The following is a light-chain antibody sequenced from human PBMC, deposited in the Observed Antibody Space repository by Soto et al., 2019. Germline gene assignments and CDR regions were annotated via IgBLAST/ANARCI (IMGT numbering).Light chain of an antibody. V-gene: IGKV4-1*01. CDR3: QQYYSAPLA. CDR2: WAS. J-gene: IGKJ4*01. Sequence: DIVMTQSPDSLAVSLGERATINCKSSQSVLHSSNTNNYLAWYQKKPGQPPKLLIYWASTRESGVPDRFSGSGSGTDFPLTISSLQPEDVAFYYCQQYYSAPLAFGGGTRVEI. CDR1: QSVLHSSNTNNY.